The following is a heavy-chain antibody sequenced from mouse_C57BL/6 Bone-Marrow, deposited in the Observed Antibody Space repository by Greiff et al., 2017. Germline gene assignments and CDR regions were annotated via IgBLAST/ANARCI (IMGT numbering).Heavy chain of an antibody. CDR2: ISSGGSYT. Sequence: EVMLVESGGDLVKPGGSLKLSCAASGFTFSSYGMSWVRQTPDKRLEWVATISSGGSYTYYPDSVKGRFTISRDNATNTLYLQTSSLTSEDTALYYCARHDYGAYYFDYWGQGTTLTVSS. CDR1: GFTFSSYG. CDR3: ARHDYGAYYFDY. J-gene: IGHJ2*01. D-gene: IGHD1-2*01. V-gene: IGHV5-6*01.